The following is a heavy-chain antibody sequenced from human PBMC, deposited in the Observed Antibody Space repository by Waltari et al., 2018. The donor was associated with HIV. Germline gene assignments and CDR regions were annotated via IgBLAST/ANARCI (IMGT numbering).Heavy chain of an antibody. CDR2: IRSKANNYAT. Sequence: EVQLVESGGALVQPGGSLKLSCAASGFTFSGSAMHWVRQASGKGLEWVGRIRSKANNYATTYAASVKGRCTISRDDSKNTAYLQMNSLKTEDTAVYYCTSTTGLLWFGEFDSFDIWGQGTMVTVSS. D-gene: IGHD3-10*01. CDR1: GFTFSGSA. CDR3: TSTTGLLWFGEFDSFDI. J-gene: IGHJ3*02. V-gene: IGHV3-73*01.